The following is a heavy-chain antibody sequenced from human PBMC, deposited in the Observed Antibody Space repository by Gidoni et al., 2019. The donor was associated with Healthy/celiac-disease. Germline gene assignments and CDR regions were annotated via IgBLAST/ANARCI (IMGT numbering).Heavy chain of an antibody. CDR1: GGSFRGYY. CDR3: ARGRGYSYGFAYFDY. V-gene: IGHV4-34*01. CDR2: INHSGST. D-gene: IGHD5-18*01. J-gene: IGHJ4*02. Sequence: QVQLQQWGAGLLKPSETLSLTCAVYGGSFRGYYWSWIRQPPGKGLEWIGEINHSGSTNYNPSLKSRVTISVDTSKNQFSLKLSSVTAADTAVYYCARGRGYSYGFAYFDYWGQGTLVTVSS.